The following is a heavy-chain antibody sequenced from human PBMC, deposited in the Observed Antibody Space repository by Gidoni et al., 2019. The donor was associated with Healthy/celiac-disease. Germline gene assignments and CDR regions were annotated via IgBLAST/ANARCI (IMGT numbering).Heavy chain of an antibody. Sequence: QVQLQESGPGLVKPSQTLSLTCTFSGGSLSSGGYYWSWIRQHPGTGLGWIGYLYYSGSTYYNPSLKSRVTRAVDTSKNQFSLKRSAVTAADTAVYYCARTREYGDYVSDYWGQGTLVTVSS. CDR3: ARTREYGDYVSDY. V-gene: IGHV4-31*03. J-gene: IGHJ4*02. CDR1: GGSLSSGGYY. CDR2: LYYSGST. D-gene: IGHD4-17*01.